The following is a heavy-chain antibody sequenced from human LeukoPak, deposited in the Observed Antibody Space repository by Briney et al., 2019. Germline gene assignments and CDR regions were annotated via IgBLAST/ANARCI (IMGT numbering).Heavy chain of an antibody. CDR1: GFTFSIYS. CDR3: ARDTASSGYLFDY. V-gene: IGHV3-48*02. D-gene: IGHD3-22*01. CDR2: ISNRTTTM. J-gene: IGHJ4*02. Sequence: PGRTLRLSCAASGFTFSIYSMNWVCQAPGEGVEWGSYISNRTTTMYYSDSVNHRFTISRDNPKNSLYLQMTSLRDEDTAVCYCARDTASSGYLFDYWAREPWSPSPQ.